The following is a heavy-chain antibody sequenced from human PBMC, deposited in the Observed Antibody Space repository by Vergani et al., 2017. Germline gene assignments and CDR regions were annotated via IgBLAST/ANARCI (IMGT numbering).Heavy chain of an antibody. V-gene: IGHV3-7*01. Sequence: EVQLVESGGGLLKPGESLRLSCAASGFTFSSYWMSWVRQAPGKGLEWVANIKQDGSEKYYVDSVKGRFTISRDNAKNSLYLQMNSLRAEDTAVYYCARDSRGELNWFDPWGQGTLVTVSS. D-gene: IGHD3-10*01. CDR3: ARDSRGELNWFDP. CDR2: IKQDGSEK. J-gene: IGHJ5*02. CDR1: GFTFSSYW.